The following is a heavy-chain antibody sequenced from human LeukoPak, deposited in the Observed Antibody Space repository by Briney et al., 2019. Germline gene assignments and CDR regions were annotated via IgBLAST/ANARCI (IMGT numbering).Heavy chain of an antibody. D-gene: IGHD1-26*01. Sequence: SETLSLTCTVSGGSISSSSYYWGWIRQPPGKGLEWIGSIYYSGSTYYNPSLKSRVTISVDTSKNQFSLKLSSVTAADTAVYYCARPSRVGATDYWGQGTLVTVSS. CDR1: GGSISSSSYY. CDR3: ARPSRVGATDY. V-gene: IGHV4-39*07. J-gene: IGHJ4*02. CDR2: IYYSGST.